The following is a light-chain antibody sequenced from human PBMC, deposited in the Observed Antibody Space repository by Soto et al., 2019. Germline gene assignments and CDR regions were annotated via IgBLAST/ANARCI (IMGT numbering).Light chain of an antibody. V-gene: IGLV2-14*01. Sequence: QSVLTQSASVSGSPGQSITISCTGTSSDVGGYNYVSWYQQHSGKAPKLMIYDVSNRPSGVSNRFSGSKSGNTASLAISGLQAEDEADYYCSSYTSSSTVVFGGGTKLTVL. CDR2: DVS. J-gene: IGLJ2*01. CDR3: SSYTSSSTVV. CDR1: SSDVGGYNY.